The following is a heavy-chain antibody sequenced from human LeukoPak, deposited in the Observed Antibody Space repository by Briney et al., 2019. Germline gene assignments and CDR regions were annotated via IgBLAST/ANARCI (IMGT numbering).Heavy chain of an antibody. CDR1: GFTFSSYA. Sequence: LPGGSLRLSCAASGFTFSSYAMSWVRQAPGEGLEWVSAISGSGGSTYYADSVKGRFTISRDNSKNTLYLQMNSLRAEDTAVYYCANFPGEYFDYWGQGTLVTVSS. J-gene: IGHJ4*02. CDR2: ISGSGGST. CDR3: ANFPGEYFDY. V-gene: IGHV3-23*01. D-gene: IGHD3-16*01.